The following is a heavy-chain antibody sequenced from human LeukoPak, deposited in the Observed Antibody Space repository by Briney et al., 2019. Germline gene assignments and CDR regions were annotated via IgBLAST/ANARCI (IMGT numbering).Heavy chain of an antibody. V-gene: IGHV4-59*01. CDR3: ARSERYNSGWYFYFDY. D-gene: IGHD6-19*01. J-gene: IGHJ4*02. Sequence: SETLSLTCTVSVGSISTYYWSWIRQPPGKGLEWIRYIYYSGSTNYNPSLKSRVTISVDTSKNQFSLNLSSVTAADTAVYYCARSERYNSGWYFYFDYWGQGTLVTVSS. CDR1: VGSISTYY. CDR2: IYYSGST.